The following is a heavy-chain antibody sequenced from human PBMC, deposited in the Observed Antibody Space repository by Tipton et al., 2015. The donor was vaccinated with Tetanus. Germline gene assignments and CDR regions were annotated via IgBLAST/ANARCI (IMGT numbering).Heavy chain of an antibody. J-gene: IGHJ4*02. Sequence: TLSLTCTVSGGSISSYYWSWIRQPPGKGLEWIGYIYYSGSTNYNPPLKSRVTISVDTSKNQFSLKLSSVTAADTAVYYCARGGIAAAGGGLDYWGQGTLVTVSS. V-gene: IGHV4-59*01. CDR2: IYYSGST. CDR1: GGSISSYY. CDR3: ARGGIAAAGGGLDY. D-gene: IGHD6-13*01.